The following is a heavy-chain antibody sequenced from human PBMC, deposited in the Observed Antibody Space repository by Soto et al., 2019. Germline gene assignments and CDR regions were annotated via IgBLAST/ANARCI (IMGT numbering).Heavy chain of an antibody. CDR1: GYTFTSYD. CDR2: MNPNSGNT. Sequence: QVQLVQSGAEVKKPGASVKVSCKASGYTFTSYDINWVRQATGQGLEWMGWMNPNSGNTGYAQKFQGRVTMTRNTPKSTAYRELSSLRSEGPAVYYWGGRGGVVPAARNWFDPWGQGTLVTVSS. D-gene: IGHD2-2*01. CDR3: GGRGGVVPAARNWFDP. J-gene: IGHJ5*02. V-gene: IGHV1-8*01.